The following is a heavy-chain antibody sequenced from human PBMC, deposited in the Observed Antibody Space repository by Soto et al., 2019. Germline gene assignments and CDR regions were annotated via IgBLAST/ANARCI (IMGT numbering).Heavy chain of an antibody. J-gene: IGHJ6*02. Sequence: PGGSLRLSCAASGFTFSSYAMSWVPQATGKGLEWVSAISGSGGSTYYADSVKGRFTISRDNSKNTLYLQMNSLRAADTAVEYRSTERVAAYYYYYGMDVWGQGTTVTVSS. CDR2: ISGSGGST. CDR1: GFTFSSYA. CDR3: STERVAAYYYYYGMDV. V-gene: IGHV3-23*01. D-gene: IGHD1-1*01.